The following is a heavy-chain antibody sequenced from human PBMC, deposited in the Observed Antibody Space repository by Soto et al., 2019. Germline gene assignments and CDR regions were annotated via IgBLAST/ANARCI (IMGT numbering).Heavy chain of an antibody. CDR3: ARVLERGGYGMDV. D-gene: IGHD3-3*01. Sequence: PGGSLRLSCAASGFTFSRYEMNWVRQAPGKGLEWISYISSTGSTISYADSVKGRFTVSKDNANNSLSLQMDSLRAEDTAVYYCARVLERGGYGMDVWGQGTTVTVSS. J-gene: IGHJ6*02. CDR2: ISSTGSTI. V-gene: IGHV3-48*03. CDR1: GFTFSRYE.